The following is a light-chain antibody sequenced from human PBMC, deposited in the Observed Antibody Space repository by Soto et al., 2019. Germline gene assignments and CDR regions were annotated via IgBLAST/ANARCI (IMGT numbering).Light chain of an antibody. Sequence: QSVLTQPPSVSGAPGQRVTISCTGSTSNIGAGYDVHWYQQVPGTTPKLLIYANNNRPSGVPDRFSGSKSGTSASLVITGLQAEDEADYYCSSYTSSSTVIFGGGTKVTVL. CDR3: SSYTSSSTVI. J-gene: IGLJ2*01. CDR1: TSNIGAGYD. CDR2: ANN. V-gene: IGLV1-40*01.